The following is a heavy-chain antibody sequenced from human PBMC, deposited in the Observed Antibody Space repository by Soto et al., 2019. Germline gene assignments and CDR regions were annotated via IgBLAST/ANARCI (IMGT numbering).Heavy chain of an antibody. V-gene: IGHV4-39*01. Sequence: QLQLQESGPGLVKPSETLSLTCTVSGGSISSSSYYWGWIRQPPGKGLEWIGSIYYSGSTYYNPARRSRVTISVGTSKTQFSLKLSSVTAADTAVYYCARHHYDLLTGVNWFDPWGQGTLVTVSS. J-gene: IGHJ5*02. CDR3: ARHHYDLLTGVNWFDP. CDR1: GGSISSSSYY. D-gene: IGHD3-9*01. CDR2: IYYSGST.